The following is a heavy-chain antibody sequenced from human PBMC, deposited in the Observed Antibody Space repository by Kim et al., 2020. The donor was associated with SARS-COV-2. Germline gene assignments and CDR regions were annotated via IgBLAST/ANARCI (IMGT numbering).Heavy chain of an antibody. Sequence: GESLKISCKGSGYSFTSYWIGWVRQMPGKGLEWMGIIYPGDSDTRYSPSFQGQVTISADKSISTAYLQWSSLKASDTAMYYCARLDSSGWTGYYYYGMDVWGQGTTVTVSS. CDR1: GYSFTSYW. D-gene: IGHD6-19*01. CDR3: ARLDSSGWTGYYYYGMDV. V-gene: IGHV5-51*01. CDR2: IYPGDSDT. J-gene: IGHJ6*02.